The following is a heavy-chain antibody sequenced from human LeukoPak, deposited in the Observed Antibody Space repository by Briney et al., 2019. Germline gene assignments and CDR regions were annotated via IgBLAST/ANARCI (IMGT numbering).Heavy chain of an antibody. Sequence: GGSLRLSCAASGFTFSGYGMHWVRQAPGKGLEWVAFIRYDGSNKYYADSVKGRFTISRDNSKNTLYLQMNSLRAEDTAVYYCARDQVNDGEQLPFFGYWGQGTLVTVSS. D-gene: IGHD6-6*01. CDR2: IRYDGSNK. CDR1: GFTFSGYG. J-gene: IGHJ4*02. CDR3: ARDQVNDGEQLPFFGY. V-gene: IGHV3-30*02.